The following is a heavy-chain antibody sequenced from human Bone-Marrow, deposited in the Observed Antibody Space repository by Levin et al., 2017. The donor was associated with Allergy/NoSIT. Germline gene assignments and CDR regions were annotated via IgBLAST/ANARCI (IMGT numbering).Heavy chain of an antibody. V-gene: IGHV3-23*01. CDR3: AKEAPPLYYDFWSGYYYFDD. CDR1: GFTFSSYA. Sequence: LSLTCAASGFTFSSYAMTWVRQAPGKGLEWVSAISGSGGSTYYADSVKGRFTISRDNSKNTLYLQMNSLRAEDTAVYYCAKEAPPLYYDFWSGYYYFDDWGQGTLVTVSS. J-gene: IGHJ4*02. D-gene: IGHD3-3*01. CDR2: ISGSGGST.